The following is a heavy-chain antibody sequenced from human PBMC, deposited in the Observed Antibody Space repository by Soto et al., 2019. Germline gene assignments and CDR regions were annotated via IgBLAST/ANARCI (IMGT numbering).Heavy chain of an antibody. CDR3: ARRTIAAAGKGWFDP. CDR2: INHSGST. V-gene: IGHV4-34*01. Sequence: QVQLQQWGAGLLKPSETLSLTCAVYGGSFSGYYWSWIRQPPGKGLEWIGEINHSGSTNYNPSLNSRVTISVDTSKNQCSLKLSSVTAADTAVYYCARRTIAAAGKGWFDPWGQGTLVTVSS. CDR1: GGSFSGYY. J-gene: IGHJ5*02. D-gene: IGHD6-13*01.